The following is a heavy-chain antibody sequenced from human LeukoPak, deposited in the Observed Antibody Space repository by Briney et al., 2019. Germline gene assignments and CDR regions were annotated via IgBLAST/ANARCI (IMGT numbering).Heavy chain of an antibody. CDR2: ISSSSSTI. CDR3: AKDLYSSSNY. Sequence: GGSLRLSCAASGFTFSSYSMNWVRQAPGKGLEWVSYISSSSSTIYYADSVKGRFTISRDNAKNSLYLQMNSLRAEDTAVYYCAKDLYSSSNYWGQGTLVTVSS. CDR1: GFTFSSYS. D-gene: IGHD6-6*01. V-gene: IGHV3-48*01. J-gene: IGHJ4*02.